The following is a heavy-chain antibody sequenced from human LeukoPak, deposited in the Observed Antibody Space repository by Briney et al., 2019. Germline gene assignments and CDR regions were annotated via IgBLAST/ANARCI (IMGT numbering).Heavy chain of an antibody. CDR1: GGSISSSSYY. D-gene: IGHD3-16*02. CDR3: ARVWVYDYVWGSYRSYYFDY. CDR2: IYYSGST. V-gene: IGHV4-39*07. J-gene: IGHJ4*02. Sequence: SETLSLTCTVSGGSISSSSYYWGWIRQPPGKGLEWIGSIYYSGSTYYNPSLKSRVTISVDTSKNQFSLKLSSVTAADTAVYYCARVWVYDYVWGSYRSYYFDYWGQGTLVTVSS.